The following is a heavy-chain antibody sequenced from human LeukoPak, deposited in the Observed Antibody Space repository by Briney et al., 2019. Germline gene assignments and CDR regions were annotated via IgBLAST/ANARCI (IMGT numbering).Heavy chain of an antibody. J-gene: IGHJ6*02. CDR3: ARDWDTDGMDV. Sequence: GGSLRLSCAASRFTFSSYWMHWVRQAPGKGLGWVSRINNDGSSTNYADSVKGRFTISRDNAKSTLYLQMNSLRAEDTAVYYCARDWDTDGMDVWGQGTTVTVSS. D-gene: IGHD1-26*01. V-gene: IGHV3-74*01. CDR1: RFTFSSYW. CDR2: INNDGSST.